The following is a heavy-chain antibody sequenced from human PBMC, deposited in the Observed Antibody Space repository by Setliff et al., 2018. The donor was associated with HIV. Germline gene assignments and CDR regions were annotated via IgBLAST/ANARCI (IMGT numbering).Heavy chain of an antibody. J-gene: IGHJ4*02. CDR3: GRLSETAMASFDS. CDR2: IYYGGDT. CDR1: GGSVNSKTNY. D-gene: IGHD5-18*01. V-gene: IGHV4-39*01. Sequence: SETLSLTCTVSGGSVNSKTNYWGWLRQPPGKGLEWIGTIYYGGDTYYNPSLKSRVTISVDTSKNRFSLKLNSVTAADTAVYYCGRLSETAMASFDSWGQGTLVTVSS.